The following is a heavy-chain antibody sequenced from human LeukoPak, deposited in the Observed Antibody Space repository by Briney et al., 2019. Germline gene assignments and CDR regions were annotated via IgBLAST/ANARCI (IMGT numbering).Heavy chain of an antibody. Sequence: NSSETLSLTCTVSGGSISSSSYYWGWIRQPRGKGLEWIGSIYYSGSTYYNPSLKSRVTISVDTSKNQFSLKLSSVTAADTAVYYCASGPANWGSTWGMDVWGQGTTVTVSS. CDR1: GGSISSSSYY. CDR2: IYYSGST. CDR3: ASGPANWGSTWGMDV. V-gene: IGHV4-39*07. D-gene: IGHD7-27*01. J-gene: IGHJ6*02.